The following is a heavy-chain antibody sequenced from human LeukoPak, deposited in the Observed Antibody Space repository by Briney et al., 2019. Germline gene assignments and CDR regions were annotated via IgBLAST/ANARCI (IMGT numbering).Heavy chain of an antibody. Sequence: SETLSLTCTVSGYSISSGYYWGRIRQPPGKGLEWIGSIYHSGSTYYNPSLKSRVTISVDTSKDQFSLKLSSVTAADTAVYYCARVPRIAAAGTYFDYWGQGTLVTVSS. CDR2: IYHSGST. V-gene: IGHV4-38-2*02. D-gene: IGHD6-13*01. CDR1: GYSISSGYY. J-gene: IGHJ4*02. CDR3: ARVPRIAAAGTYFDY.